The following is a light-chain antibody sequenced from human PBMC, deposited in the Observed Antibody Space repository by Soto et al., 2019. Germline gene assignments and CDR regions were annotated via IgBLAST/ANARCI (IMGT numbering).Light chain of an antibody. J-gene: IGLJ1*01. CDR1: SSNIGAYYD. Sequence: QSVLTQPPSVSGAPGQRVTISCTGRSSNIGAYYDVHWYQQLPGTAPKLLIHGNSNRPSGVPDRFSGSKSGTSASLAITGLRAEDEADYYCQSYDSSLSGYVFGTGTKVT. CDR2: GNS. V-gene: IGLV1-40*01. CDR3: QSYDSSLSGYV.